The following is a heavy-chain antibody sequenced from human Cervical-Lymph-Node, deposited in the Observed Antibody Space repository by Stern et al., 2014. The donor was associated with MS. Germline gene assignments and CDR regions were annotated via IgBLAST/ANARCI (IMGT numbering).Heavy chain of an antibody. V-gene: IGHV3-74*02. Sequence: EVQLVESGGGLVQPGGSLRLSCAASGFTFDSYSMHWVRQVPGKGLVWFSRIKTDGSSPIYADSVKGRFTISSDNAKNMLYLEMNSLRAEDTAVYYCSGSNWYFFDYWGQGTLVTVSS. J-gene: IGHJ4*02. CDR3: SGSNWYFFDY. CDR1: GFTFDSYS. CDR2: IKTDGSSP. D-gene: IGHD6-13*01.